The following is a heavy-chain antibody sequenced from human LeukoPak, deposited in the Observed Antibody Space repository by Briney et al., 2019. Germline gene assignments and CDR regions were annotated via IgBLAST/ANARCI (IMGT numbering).Heavy chain of an antibody. CDR2: IYYSGST. D-gene: IGHD6-19*01. CDR1: GGSISSYY. J-gene: IGHJ6*03. V-gene: IGHV4-59*01. CDR3: ATPNGGSGREWYMDV. Sequence: SETLSLTCTVSGGSISSYYWSWIRQPPGKGLEWIGYIYYSGSTNYNPSLKSRVTISVDTSKNQFSLKLSSVTAADTAVYYCATPNGGSGREWYMDVWGKGTTVTVSS.